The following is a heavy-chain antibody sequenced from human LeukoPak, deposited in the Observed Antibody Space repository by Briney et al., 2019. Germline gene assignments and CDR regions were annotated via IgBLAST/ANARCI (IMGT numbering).Heavy chain of an antibody. J-gene: IGHJ2*01. CDR1: GYTFTSYG. CDR3: ARDLDWVFDL. Sequence: ASVKVSCKTSGYTFTSYGISWVRQAPGQGLEWMGWISAYNGNTNYAQKFQGRVTMTTDTSTSTAYMELRSLGSDDTAVYYCARDLDWVFDLWGRGTLVTVSS. CDR2: ISAYNGNT. D-gene: IGHD3-9*01. V-gene: IGHV1-18*01.